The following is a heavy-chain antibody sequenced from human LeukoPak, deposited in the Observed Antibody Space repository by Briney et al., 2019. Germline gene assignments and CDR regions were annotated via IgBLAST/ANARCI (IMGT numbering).Heavy chain of an antibody. CDR1: GFTFSSYG. Sequence: GGSLRLSCAASGFTFSSYGMHWVRQAPGKGLEWVAFIRYDGSNKYYADSVKGRFTISRDNSKNTLYLQMNSLRAEDTAVYYCAKDFEIPAAYDQYWGQGTLVTVSS. CDR2: IRYDGSNK. V-gene: IGHV3-30*02. CDR3: AKDFEIPAAYDQY. D-gene: IGHD2-2*01. J-gene: IGHJ4*02.